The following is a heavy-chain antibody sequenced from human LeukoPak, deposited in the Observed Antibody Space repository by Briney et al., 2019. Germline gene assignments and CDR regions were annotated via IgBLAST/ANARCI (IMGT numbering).Heavy chain of an antibody. CDR2: INHSGST. V-gene: IGHV4-34*01. CDR3: ARGRTWGYRFFDY. D-gene: IGHD5-18*01. J-gene: IGHJ4*02. CDR1: GGSFSGYY. Sequence: SETLSLTCAVHGGSFSGYYWSWIRQPPGKGLEWIGEINHSGSTNYNPSLKSRVTISVDTSKNQFSLKLSSVTAADTAVYYCARGRTWGYRFFDYWGQGTLVTVSS.